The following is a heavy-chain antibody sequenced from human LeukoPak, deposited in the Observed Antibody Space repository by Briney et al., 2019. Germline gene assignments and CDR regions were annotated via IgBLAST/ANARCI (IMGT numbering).Heavy chain of an antibody. CDR3: AKRGYVSPEEYFQH. V-gene: IGHV3-23*01. Sequence: GGSLRLYCAASGFTFSSYAMSWVRQAPGKGLEWVSTISGSGGSTYYADSVKGRFTISRDNSKNTLYLQMNSLRAEDKAVYYCAKRGYVSPEEYFQHWGQGTLVTVSS. CDR1: GFTFSSYA. D-gene: IGHD3-16*01. CDR2: ISGSGGST. J-gene: IGHJ1*01.